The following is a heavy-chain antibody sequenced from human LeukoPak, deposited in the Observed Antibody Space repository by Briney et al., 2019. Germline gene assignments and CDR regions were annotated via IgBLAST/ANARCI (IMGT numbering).Heavy chain of an antibody. V-gene: IGHV3-23*01. J-gene: IGHJ4*02. CDR2: ISGSGGST. CDR3: AKVPRNVVVVAAIRKGTPYYFDY. CDR1: GFTFSSYA. D-gene: IGHD2-15*01. Sequence: GGSLRLSCAASGFTFSSYAMSWVRQAPGKGLEWVSAISGSGGSTYYADSVKGRFTISRDNSKNTLYLQMNSLRAEDTAVYYCAKVPRNVVVVAAIRKGTPYYFDYWGQGTLVTVSS.